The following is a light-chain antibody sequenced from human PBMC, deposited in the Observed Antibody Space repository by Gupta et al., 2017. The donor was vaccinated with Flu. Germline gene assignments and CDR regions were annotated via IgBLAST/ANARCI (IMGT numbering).Light chain of an antibody. CDR3: QQANSFPLT. Sequence: PSSVSASVGDRVTITFLSSQGISRWLAWYQHKPGKAPKLVIYAASSVKSGVPSRFSGIGSGTDFTLTISSLQPADFATYYCQQANSFPLTFGGGTKVEIK. J-gene: IGKJ4*01. CDR1: QGISRW. V-gene: IGKV1-12*01. CDR2: AAS.